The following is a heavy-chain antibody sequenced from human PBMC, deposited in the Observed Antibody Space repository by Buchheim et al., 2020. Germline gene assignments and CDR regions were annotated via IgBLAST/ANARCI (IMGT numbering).Heavy chain of an antibody. D-gene: IGHD4-23*01. J-gene: IGHJ4*02. CDR3: ARVAGGNSPYYFDY. CDR1: GFTFSTYW. CDR2: INSDGSNT. V-gene: IGHV3-74*03. Sequence: EVQLVESGGGLVQSGGSLRLSCAASGFTFSTYWMHWVRQAPGKGLVWVSRINSDGSNTTYADSVKGRFTISRDNAQNTLYLQMDSLRAEDTAVYYCARVAGGNSPYYFDYWGQGIL.